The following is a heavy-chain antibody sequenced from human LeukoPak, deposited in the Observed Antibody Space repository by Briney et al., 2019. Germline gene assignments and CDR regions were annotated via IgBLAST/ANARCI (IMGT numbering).Heavy chain of an antibody. Sequence: GASVKVSCKASGYTFTSYYMHWVRQVPGQGLEWMGIINPSGGSTSYAQKFQGRVTMTRDMSTSTVYMELSSLRSEDTAVYYCARAAKWELDFDYWGQGTLVTVSS. V-gene: IGHV1-46*01. J-gene: IGHJ4*02. D-gene: IGHD1-26*01. CDR2: INPSGGST. CDR1: GYTFTSYY. CDR3: ARAAKWELDFDY.